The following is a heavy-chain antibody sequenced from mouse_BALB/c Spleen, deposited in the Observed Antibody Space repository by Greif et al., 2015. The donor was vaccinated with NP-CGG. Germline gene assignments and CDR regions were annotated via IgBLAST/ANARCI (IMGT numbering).Heavy chain of an antibody. D-gene: IGHD1-1*01. V-gene: IGHV2-9*02. J-gene: IGHJ4*01. Sequence: QVQLKESGPGLVAPSQSLSITCTVSGFSLTSYGVHWVRQPPGKGLEWLGVIWAGGSTNYNSALMSRLSISKDNSKSQVFLKMNSLQTDDTAMYYCGSRAMDYWGQGTSVTVSS. CDR1: GFSLTSYG. CDR2: IWAGGST. CDR3: GSRAMDY.